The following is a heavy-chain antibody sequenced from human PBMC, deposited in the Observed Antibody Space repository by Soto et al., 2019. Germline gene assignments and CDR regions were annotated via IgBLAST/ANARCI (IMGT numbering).Heavy chain of an antibody. CDR2: IYYSGST. Sequence: QVQLQESGPGLVKPSQTLSLTCTVSGGSISSGDYYWSWIHQPPGKGLEWIGYIYYSGSTYYNPSLKSRVTISVDTSKNQFSLKLSSVTAADTAVYYCATENYYDSSGYYMGGEDVWGQGTTVTVSS. V-gene: IGHV4-30-4*01. CDR3: ATENYYDSSGYYMGGEDV. CDR1: GGSISSGDYY. J-gene: IGHJ6*02. D-gene: IGHD3-22*01.